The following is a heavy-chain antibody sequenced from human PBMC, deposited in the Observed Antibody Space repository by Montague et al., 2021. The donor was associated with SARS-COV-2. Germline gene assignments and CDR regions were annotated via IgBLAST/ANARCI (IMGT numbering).Heavy chain of an antibody. D-gene: IGHD3-3*01. CDR3: FVSPTYYTAWVDP. CDR2: IYSSGTX. Sequence: SETLSLTCTVSGASINHNTYYWGWIRQPPGKGLEWIGSIYSSGTXYYNASLKSRVTISIGTSKTHFSLQLSSVTAADTAVYYCFVSPTYYTAWVDPWGQGTLVTVSS. CDR1: GASINHNTYY. V-gene: IGHV4-39*02. J-gene: IGHJ5*02.